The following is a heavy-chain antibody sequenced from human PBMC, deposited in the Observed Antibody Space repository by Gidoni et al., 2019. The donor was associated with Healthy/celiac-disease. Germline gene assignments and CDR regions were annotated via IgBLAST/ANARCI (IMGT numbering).Heavy chain of an antibody. J-gene: IGHJ3*02. CDR3: AKDVGASSSITFDI. D-gene: IGHD6-6*01. Sequence: EVQLVESGGGLVQPGRSLRLSCAASGFTFDDYAMHWVRQAPGKGLEWVSGISWNSGSIGYADSVKGRFTISRDNAKNSLYLQMNSLRAEDTALYYCAKDVGASSSITFDIWGQGTMVTVSS. CDR1: GFTFDDYA. CDR2: ISWNSGSI. V-gene: IGHV3-9*01.